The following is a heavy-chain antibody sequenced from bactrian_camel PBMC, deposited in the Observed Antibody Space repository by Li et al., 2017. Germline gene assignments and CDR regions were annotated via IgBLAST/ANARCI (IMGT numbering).Heavy chain of an antibody. D-gene: IGHD4*01. Sequence: VQLVESGGGSVQAGGSLTISCAFSGYTSSSYCLAWFRQVPGKEREGVAGTDSIGTTTYADAVKGRFTISQDSAKRIMYLRMTNLKPEDTAMYYCAADWASTWVDDYEVIRYWGQGTQVTVS. CDR1: GYTSSSYC. V-gene: IGHV3S9*01. J-gene: IGHJ4*01. CDR3: AADWASTWVDDYEVIRY. CDR2: TDSIGTT.